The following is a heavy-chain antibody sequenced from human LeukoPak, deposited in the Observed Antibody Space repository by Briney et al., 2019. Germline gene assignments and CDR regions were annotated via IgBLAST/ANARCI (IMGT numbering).Heavy chain of an antibody. V-gene: IGHV3-9*01. J-gene: IGHJ4*02. D-gene: IGHD1-26*01. Sequence: PGGSLRLSCAASGFIFDDYAMHWVRQAPGKGLEWVSRISWNSGSIGYADSVMGRFTISRDNAKNSLYLQMNSLRGEDTALYYCAKDRLPVGVLFDFWAREPWSPSPQ. CDR1: GFIFDDYA. CDR2: ISWNSGSI. CDR3: AKDRLPVGVLFDF.